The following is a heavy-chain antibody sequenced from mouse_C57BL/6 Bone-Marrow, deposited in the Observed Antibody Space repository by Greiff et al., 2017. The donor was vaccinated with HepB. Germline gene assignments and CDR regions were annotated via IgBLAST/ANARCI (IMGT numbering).Heavy chain of an antibody. J-gene: IGHJ4*01. D-gene: IGHD2-4*01. CDR1: GFTFSDFY. CDR3: ARDPYDYDIAMDY. Sequence: EVMLVESGGGLVQSGRSLRLSCATSGFTFSDFYMEWVRQAPGKGLEWIAASRNKANDYTTEYSASVKGRFIVSRDTSQSILYLQMNALRAEDTAIYYCARDPYDYDIAMDYWGQGTSVTVSS. V-gene: IGHV7-1*01. CDR2: SRNKANDYTT.